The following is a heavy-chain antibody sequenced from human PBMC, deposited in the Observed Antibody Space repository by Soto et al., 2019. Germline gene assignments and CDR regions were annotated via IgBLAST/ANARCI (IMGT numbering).Heavy chain of an antibody. V-gene: IGHV4-59*01. CDR1: GGSLTTYF. D-gene: IGHD1-26*01. Sequence: QVQLQESGPGLVKPSETLSLTCNVSGGSLTTYFWSWIRQPPGKGLEWIGYIFYSGTTNYNPSLKSRVPMSIDTSRNRFALKLTSLPAADSAVYYCARGRGGTYDAFDIWGQGTRVTVSS. CDR3: ARGRGGTYDAFDI. J-gene: IGHJ3*02. CDR2: IFYSGTT.